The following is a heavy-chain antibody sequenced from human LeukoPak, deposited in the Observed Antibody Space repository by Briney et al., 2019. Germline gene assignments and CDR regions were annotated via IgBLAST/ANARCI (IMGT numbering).Heavy chain of an antibody. CDR1: VGTFSGYY. J-gene: IGHJ1*01. Sequence: SETVCLTCAVYVGTFSGYYWSWIRQPPGRGLEWIGCIYYSGSTYYNPSLKSRVTISVDTSKNQFSLKLSSVTAADTAVYYCARGGAARLHFQNWGQGTLVTVSS. D-gene: IGHD6-6*01. V-gene: IGHV4-34*01. CDR2: IYYSGST. CDR3: ARGGAARLHFQN.